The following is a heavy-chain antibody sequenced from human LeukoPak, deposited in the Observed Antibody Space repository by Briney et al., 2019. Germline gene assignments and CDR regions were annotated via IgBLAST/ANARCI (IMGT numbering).Heavy chain of an antibody. CDR1: GFTFSSYA. Sequence: PGGSLRLSCAASGFTFSSYAKSWVRQAPGKGLEWVSAISGSGGSTYYADSVKGRFTISRDNSKNTLYLQMNSLRAEDTAVYYCAKQAGATYYYYYMDVWGKGTTVTVSS. D-gene: IGHD1-26*01. CDR2: ISGSGGST. J-gene: IGHJ6*03. CDR3: AKQAGATYYYYYMDV. V-gene: IGHV3-23*01.